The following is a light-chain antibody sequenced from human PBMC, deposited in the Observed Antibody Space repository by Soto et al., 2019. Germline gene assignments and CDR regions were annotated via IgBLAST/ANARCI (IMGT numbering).Light chain of an antibody. V-gene: IGKV1-27*01. CDR2: GAY. CDR3: QKYNSDPPWT. CDR1: QGIRNY. J-gene: IGKJ1*01. Sequence: DIQMTQSPSSLSASVGDRVTITCRASQGIRNYLAWYQQKPGKVPKLLIYGAYTLQSGVPFRFSGSGSGTDFTLTISSLQAEDVATYYCQKYNSDPPWTFGQGTKVEIK.